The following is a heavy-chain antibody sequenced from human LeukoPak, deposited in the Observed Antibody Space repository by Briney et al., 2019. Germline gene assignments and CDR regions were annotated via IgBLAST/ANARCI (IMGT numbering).Heavy chain of an antibody. CDR2: IYTSGST. D-gene: IGHD2-8*02. Sequence: ASETLSLTCTVSGGSISSYYWSWIRQPAGKGLEWIGRIYTSGSTNYNPSLKSRVTMSVDTSKNQFSLKLSSVTAADTAVYYCAGHHPRNTVDFWGQGTLVTVSS. J-gene: IGHJ4*02. CDR3: AGHHPRNTVDF. CDR1: GGSISSYY. V-gene: IGHV4-4*07.